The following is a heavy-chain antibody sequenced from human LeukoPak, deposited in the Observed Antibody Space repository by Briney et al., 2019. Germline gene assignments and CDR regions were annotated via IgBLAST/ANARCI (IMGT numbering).Heavy chain of an antibody. CDR1: GYSISSGYY. CDR2: IYHSGRT. D-gene: IGHD2-2*01. Sequence: SETLSLTCTVSGYSISSGYYWGWIRQPPGKGLEWIGSIYHSGRTFYNPSLKSRVTISVDTSKNQFSLKLSSVTAADTAVYYCASIIVVVPAAETDDYWGQGTLVTVSS. V-gene: IGHV4-38-2*02. CDR3: ASIIVVVPAAETDDY. J-gene: IGHJ4*02.